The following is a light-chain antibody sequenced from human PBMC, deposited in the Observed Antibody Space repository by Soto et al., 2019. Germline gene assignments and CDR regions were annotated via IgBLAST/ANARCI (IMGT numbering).Light chain of an antibody. V-gene: IGKV1-39*01. CDR2: ATS. Sequence: DIQMTQSPSSLSASVGDRVTITCRPSQSISNYLNWYQQKPGKAPQLLIYATSSLQSGVPSRFGGSGSGTDFTLTISSLQPEDFATYYCQQSDSTPWTFGKGTTLEIK. CDR1: QSISNY. CDR3: QQSDSTPWT. J-gene: IGKJ2*02.